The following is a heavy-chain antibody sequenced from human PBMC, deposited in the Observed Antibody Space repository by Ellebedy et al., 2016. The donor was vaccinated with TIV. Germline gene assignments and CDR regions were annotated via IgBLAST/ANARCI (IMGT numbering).Heavy chain of an antibody. CDR1: GFTFSDYY. CDR3: AKDRLWRGSGTQTFDN. J-gene: IGHJ4*02. D-gene: IGHD3-10*01. V-gene: IGHV3-11*06. CDR2: ISTSSSYT. Sequence: GESLKISCAASGFTFSDYYMSWIRQAPGKGLEWVSYISTSSSYTNYADSVKGRFTISRDDAKNTLYLQMNSLRAEDTAVYYCAKDRLWRGSGTQTFDNWGQGTLVTVSS.